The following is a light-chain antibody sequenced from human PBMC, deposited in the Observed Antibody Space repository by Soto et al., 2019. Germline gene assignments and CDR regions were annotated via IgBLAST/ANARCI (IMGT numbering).Light chain of an antibody. CDR3: TSYTSDSTYV. CDR1: SSDIGIYNF. Sequence: QSALTQPASVSGSPGQSITIFCTGTSSDIGIYNFVSWYQQHPGKAPKLMIYNVYSRPSGVSSRFSGSKSGNTASLTISWLQAEDEADYYCTSYTSDSTYVFGTGTKLTVL. CDR2: NVY. J-gene: IGLJ1*01. V-gene: IGLV2-14*03.